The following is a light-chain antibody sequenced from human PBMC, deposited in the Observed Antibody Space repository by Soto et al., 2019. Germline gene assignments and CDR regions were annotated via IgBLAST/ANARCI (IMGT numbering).Light chain of an antibody. J-gene: IGKJ4*02. CDR1: QTISNW. CDR3: QQYNSYPLP. Sequence: DIQMTQSPSTLSASVGDRVTITCRASQTISNWLAWYQQKPGKAPKVLIYDASTLDGGVPSRFSGRRSGTDFTLTLSGLQPDDFATYYGQQYNSYPLPFGGGTKVES. V-gene: IGKV1-5*01. CDR2: DAS.